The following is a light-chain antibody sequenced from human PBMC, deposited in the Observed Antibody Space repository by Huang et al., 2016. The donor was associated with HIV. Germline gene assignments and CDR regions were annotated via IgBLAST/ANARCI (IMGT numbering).Light chain of an antibody. J-gene: IGKJ3*01. V-gene: IGKV4-1*01. CDR2: WES. Sequence: DIVMTQSPDSLAVSLGESATINCKSSQSVLSGNNKNYLAWFHQKSGQPPKLLIYWESTREYGVPDRFSGSGSRTDFTITINSLQPEDVAIYYCVQYFNPPVTFGPGTKVNV. CDR3: VQYFNPPVT. CDR1: QSVLSGNNKNY.